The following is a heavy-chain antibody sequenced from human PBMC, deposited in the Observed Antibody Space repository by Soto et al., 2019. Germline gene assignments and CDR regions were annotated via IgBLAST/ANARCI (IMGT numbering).Heavy chain of an antibody. Sequence: PSETLSLTCTVSGGSISSGGYYWSWIRQHPGKGLEWIGYIYYSGSTYYNPSLKSRVTISVDTSKNQFSLKLSSVTAEDTAVYYCARDRYASYDSSTGFPNDYWGRGTLVTVSS. CDR3: ARDRYASYDSSTGFPNDY. J-gene: IGHJ4*02. V-gene: IGHV4-31*03. CDR2: IYYSGST. CDR1: GGSISSGGYY. D-gene: IGHD3-3*01.